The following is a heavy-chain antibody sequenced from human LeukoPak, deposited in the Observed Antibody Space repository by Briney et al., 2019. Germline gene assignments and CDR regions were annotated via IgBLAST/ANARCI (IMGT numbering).Heavy chain of an antibody. Sequence: SETLSLTCTVSGGSMSSYYWTWIRQPPGKGLEWIGYIYYSGSTHYNPSLKSRVTISIDTSKNQFSLKLSSVTAADTAVYYCARDRRVWAAAGNFEYFQHWGQGTLVTVSS. D-gene: IGHD6-13*01. V-gene: IGHV4-59*12. CDR3: ARDRRVWAAAGNFEYFQH. J-gene: IGHJ1*01. CDR2: IYYSGST. CDR1: GGSMSSYY.